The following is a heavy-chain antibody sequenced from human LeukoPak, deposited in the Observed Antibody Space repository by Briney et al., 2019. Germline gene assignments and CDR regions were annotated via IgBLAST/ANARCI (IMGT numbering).Heavy chain of an antibody. CDR2: INPNSGGT. J-gene: IGHJ3*02. CDR3: AKDLTYRISRLVQYCSSTSCYMEGAFDI. D-gene: IGHD2-2*02. V-gene: IGHV1-2*02. CDR1: GYTCTGYY. Sequence: ASVKVSCKASGYTCTGYYMHWVRQAPGQALEWMGWINPNSGGTNCGQKFQGRVTMTRDTSISTAYMELSRLRSDDTAVYYCAKDLTYRISRLVQYCSSTSCYMEGAFDIWGQGTMVTVSS.